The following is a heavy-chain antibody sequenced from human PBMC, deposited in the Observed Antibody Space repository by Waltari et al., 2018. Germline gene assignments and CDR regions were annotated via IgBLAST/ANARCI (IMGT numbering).Heavy chain of an antibody. CDR2: INPNLGIG. Sequence: QVQLVQSGAEVKKPGSSVKVSCKASGGTFSSYTISWVRQAPGQGLEWMGRINPNLGIGNYAQKFQVRVTITADKSTSTAYMELSSLRSEDTAVYYCARDPNYYGSGSYYGMDVWGQGTTVTVSS. V-gene: IGHV1-69*08. CDR1: GGTFSSYT. CDR3: ARDPNYYGSGSYYGMDV. J-gene: IGHJ6*02. D-gene: IGHD3-10*01.